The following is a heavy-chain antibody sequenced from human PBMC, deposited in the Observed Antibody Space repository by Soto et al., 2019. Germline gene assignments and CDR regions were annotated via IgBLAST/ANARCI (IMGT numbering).Heavy chain of an antibody. V-gene: IGHV3-13*01. CDR3: ARGLGSSGGDDAFDI. CDR2: IGTAGDT. D-gene: IGHD6-13*01. J-gene: IGHJ3*02. CDR1: GFTFSSYG. Sequence: GGSLRLSCAASGFTFSSYGMHWVRQATGKGLEWVSAIGTAGDTYYPGSVKGRFTISRENAKNSLYLQMNSLRAGDTAVYYCARGLGSSGGDDAFDIWGQGTMVTVSS.